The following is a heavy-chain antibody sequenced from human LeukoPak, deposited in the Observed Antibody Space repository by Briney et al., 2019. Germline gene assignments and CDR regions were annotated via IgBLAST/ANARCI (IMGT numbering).Heavy chain of an antibody. Sequence: GGSLRLSCAGSGFKFSSLWMSWVRQAPGKGLEWVAHISQDGSEKKYVDSVKGRFTISRDNAKNSQYLQMNSLRVEDTAVFYCGRSGNLDVWGQGTLVTVSS. CDR2: ISQDGSEK. CDR3: GRSGNLDV. V-gene: IGHV3-7*05. D-gene: IGHD3-3*01. J-gene: IGHJ4*02. CDR1: GFKFSSLW.